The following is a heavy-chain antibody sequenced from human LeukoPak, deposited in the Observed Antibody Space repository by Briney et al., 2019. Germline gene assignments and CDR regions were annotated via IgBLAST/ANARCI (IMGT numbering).Heavy chain of an antibody. V-gene: IGHV1-18*01. CDR1: GYTFTSYG. J-gene: IGHJ5*02. CDR3: ARVPVGGAPFTNWFDP. D-gene: IGHD1-26*01. Sequence: ASVKVSCKASGYTFTSYGISWVRQAPGQGLEWMGWISAYNGNTNYAQKLQGRVTMTTDTSTSTAYMELRSLRSDDTAVYYCARVPVGGAPFTNWFDPWGQGTLVTVSS. CDR2: ISAYNGNT.